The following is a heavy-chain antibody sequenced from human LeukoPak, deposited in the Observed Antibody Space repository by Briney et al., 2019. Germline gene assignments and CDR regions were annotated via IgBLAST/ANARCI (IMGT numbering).Heavy chain of an antibody. D-gene: IGHD6-19*01. CDR3: ARGERRAAVAGWGYYYYYMDV. J-gene: IGHJ6*03. V-gene: IGHV1-46*01. Sequence: ASVKVSCKASGYTFTNNFMHWVRQAPGQGLEWMGIINPSGDNTWYAQKFQGRVTMTRDMATSTDYMEVSSLRSEDTAVYYCARGERRAAVAGWGYYYYYMDVWGKGTTVTISS. CDR1: GYTFTNNF. CDR2: INPSGDNT.